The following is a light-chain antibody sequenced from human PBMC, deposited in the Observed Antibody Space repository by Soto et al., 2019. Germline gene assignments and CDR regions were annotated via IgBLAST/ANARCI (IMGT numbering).Light chain of an antibody. CDR2: WAS. CDR1: QSVLYSFNNNNY. V-gene: IGKV4-1*01. Sequence: DIVMTQSPDSLAVSLGERVTINCKSSQSVLYSFNNNNYLAWYQQRPGQPPKLLIYWASTRESGVPDRFSGSGSGTDFTLAISSLQAEDVAVYYCQQYYSTPPTFGQGTRLEIK. J-gene: IGKJ2*01. CDR3: QQYYSTPPT.